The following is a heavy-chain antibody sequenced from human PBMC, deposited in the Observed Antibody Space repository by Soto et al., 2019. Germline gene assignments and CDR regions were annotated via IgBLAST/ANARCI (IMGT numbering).Heavy chain of an antibody. CDR1: GGSISGYY. J-gene: IGHJ6*02. V-gene: IGHV4-59*01. D-gene: IGHD6-6*01. CDR2: IYYSGST. Sequence: PSETLSLTCTVSGGSISGYYWSWIRQPPGKGLEWIGYIYYSGSTNYNPSLKSRVTISVDTSKNQFSLKLSSVTAADTAVYYCARAHLWALVHLYYYYGMEVWGQGTTVTVSS. CDR3: ARAHLWALVHLYYYYGMEV.